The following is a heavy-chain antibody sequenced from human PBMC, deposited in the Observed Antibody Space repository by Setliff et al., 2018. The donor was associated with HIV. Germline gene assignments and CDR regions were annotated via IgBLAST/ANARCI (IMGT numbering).Heavy chain of an antibody. J-gene: IGHJ6*04. V-gene: IGHV4-61*01. CDR1: GGSVSSGSYY. Sequence: TSETLSLTCTVSGGSVSSGSYYWSWIRQPPGKGLEWIGYIYYSGSTNYNPSLKSRVTISLDTSKNQFSLKLTSVTAADTAVYYCTRRGADSYYPRPLDVWGKGTTVTVSS. D-gene: IGHD3-10*01. CDR2: IYYSGST. CDR3: TRRGADSYYPRPLDV.